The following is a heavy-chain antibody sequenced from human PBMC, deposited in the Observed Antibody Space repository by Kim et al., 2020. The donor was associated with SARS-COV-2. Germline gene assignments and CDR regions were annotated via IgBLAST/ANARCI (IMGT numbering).Heavy chain of an antibody. D-gene: IGHD2-15*01. CDR3: ASLGYCSCGSCPRGYYYYYGMDV. CDR2: INSDGSST. Sequence: GGSLRLSCAASGFTFSSYWMHWVRQAPGKGLVWVSRINSDGSSTSYADSVKGRFTISRDNAKNTLYLQMNSLRAEDTAVYYCASLGYCSCGSCPRGYYYYYGMDVWGPGTTVTVSS. CDR1: GFTFSSYW. J-gene: IGHJ6*02. V-gene: IGHV3-74*01.